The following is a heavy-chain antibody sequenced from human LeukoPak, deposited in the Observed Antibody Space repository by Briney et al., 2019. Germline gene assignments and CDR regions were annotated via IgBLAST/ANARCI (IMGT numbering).Heavy chain of an antibody. D-gene: IGHD3-10*01. Sequence: GGSLRLSCAASGLTFSTYWMTWVRQAPGKGLEWVANIKQDGSEKNYVDSVKGRFTISRDNAKNSLYLQMNGLRVEDTAVYYCAGGIAMVRGGDVWGKGTTVTVSS. CDR1: GLTFSTYW. V-gene: IGHV3-7*01. J-gene: IGHJ6*04. CDR2: IKQDGSEK. CDR3: AGGIAMVRGGDV.